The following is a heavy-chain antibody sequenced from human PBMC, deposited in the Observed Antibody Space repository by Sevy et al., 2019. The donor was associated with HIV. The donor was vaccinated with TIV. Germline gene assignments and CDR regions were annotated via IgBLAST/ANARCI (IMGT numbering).Heavy chain of an antibody. CDR2: IYHSGTT. V-gene: IGHV4-38-2*01. Sequence: SETPSLTCAVSGYSISSGYYWGWIRQSPGKGLEWIGNIYHSGTTYYNPSLKSRVTISVDTSKNQFSLKLRSVTATDTAVYYCARASGGDKLDYYGMDVWGQGTTVTVSS. D-gene: IGHD2-21*02. CDR3: ARASGGDKLDYYGMDV. CDR1: GYSISSGYY. J-gene: IGHJ6*02.